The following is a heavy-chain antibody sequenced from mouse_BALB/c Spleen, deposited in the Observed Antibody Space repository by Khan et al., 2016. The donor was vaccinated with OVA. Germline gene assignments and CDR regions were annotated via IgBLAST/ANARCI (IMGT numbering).Heavy chain of an antibody. Sequence: VQLQQSGTVLARPGASVKMSCKASGYSFTSYLIHWVKQRPGQGLEWIGDIYPGNSDTTYNQKFQDKAKLTAGTSANTPSMDLSSRTTEDSAVYYCARGGYSSFAYWGQGTLVTVSA. V-gene: IGHV1-5*01. D-gene: IGHD1-3*01. CDR3: ARGGYSSFAY. CDR1: GYSFTSYL. CDR2: IYPGNSDT. J-gene: IGHJ3*01.